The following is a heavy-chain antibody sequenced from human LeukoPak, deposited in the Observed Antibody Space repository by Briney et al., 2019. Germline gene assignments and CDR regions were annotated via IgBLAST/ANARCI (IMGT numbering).Heavy chain of an antibody. V-gene: IGHV3-72*01. CDR1: GFTFSDHY. J-gene: IGHJ3*01. CDR3: ARDSYASLDV. Sequence: PGGSLRLSCAASGFTFSDHYMDWVREAPGKGLEWVGRIKTKGNSYTTQYAASVKGRFTISRDDSQNSLYLQMNGLKTEDTAVYYCARDSYASLDVWGQGTMVTVSS. D-gene: IGHD2-2*01. CDR2: IKTKGNSYTT.